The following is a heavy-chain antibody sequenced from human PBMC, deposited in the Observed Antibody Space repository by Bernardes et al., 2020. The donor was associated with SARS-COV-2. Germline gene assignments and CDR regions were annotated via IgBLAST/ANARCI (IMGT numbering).Heavy chain of an antibody. CDR1: GFTFSSYW. CDR2: INSDGSST. V-gene: IGHV3-74*01. CDR3: ARASRDYLGATFYYYGMDV. Sequence: SLRLSCAASGFTFSSYWMHWVRQAPGKGLVWVSRINSDGSSTSYADSVKGRFTISRDNAKNTLYLQMNSLRAEDTAVYYCARASRDYLGATFYYYGMDVWGQGTTVTVSS. J-gene: IGHJ6*02. D-gene: IGHD1-26*01.